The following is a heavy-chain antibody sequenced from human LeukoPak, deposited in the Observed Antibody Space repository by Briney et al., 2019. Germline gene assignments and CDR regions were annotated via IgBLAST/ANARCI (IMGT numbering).Heavy chain of an antibody. CDR2: IYYSGST. D-gene: IGHD2-15*01. Sequence: MTSETLSLTCTVSGGSVISSGSYWGWIRQPPGKGLQWIGSIYYSGSTYYNPSLKSRVTLSVDTSKNQFSLKLSSVTAADTAVYYCARGKRDIVVVVAATPNVYWFDPWGQGTLVTVSS. J-gene: IGHJ5*02. V-gene: IGHV4-39*07. CDR3: ARGKRDIVVVVAATPNVYWFDP. CDR1: GGSVISSGSY.